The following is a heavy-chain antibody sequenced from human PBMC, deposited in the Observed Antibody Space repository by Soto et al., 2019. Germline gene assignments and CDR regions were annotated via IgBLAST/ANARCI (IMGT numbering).Heavy chain of an antibody. CDR2: ISYDGSNK. J-gene: IGHJ6*02. Sequence: QVQLVESGGGVVQPGRSLRLSCAASGFTFSSYAMHWVRQAPGKGLEWVAVISYDGSNKYYADSVKGRFTISRDNSKNTLYLQMNSLRAEDTAVYYCAKDCQKYSSSWYGMDVWGQGTTVTVSS. CDR3: AKDCQKYSSSWYGMDV. CDR1: GFTFSSYA. D-gene: IGHD6-6*01. V-gene: IGHV3-30*04.